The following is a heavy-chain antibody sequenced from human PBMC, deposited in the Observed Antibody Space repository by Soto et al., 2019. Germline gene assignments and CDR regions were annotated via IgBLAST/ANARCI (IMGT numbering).Heavy chain of an antibody. J-gene: IGHJ4*02. CDR3: ARVRGYYYDSSGY. CDR2: ISYDGSNK. V-gene: IGHV3-30-3*01. D-gene: IGHD3-22*01. CDR1: GFTFSSYA. Sequence: GGSLRLSCAASGFTFSSYAMHWVRQAPGKGLEWVAVISYDGSNKYYADSVKGRFTISRDNSKNTLYLQMNSLRAEDTAVYYCARVRGYYYDSSGYWGQGTLVTVSS.